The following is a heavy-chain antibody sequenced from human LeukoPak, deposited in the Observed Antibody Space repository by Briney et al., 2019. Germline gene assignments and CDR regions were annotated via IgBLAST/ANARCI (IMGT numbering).Heavy chain of an antibody. J-gene: IGHJ4*02. CDR3: VGLGGYDSSGFLDY. CDR1: GYLFTHYY. V-gene: IGHV1-18*01. CDR2: VSGYNAKT. Sequence: SVKVSCKTSGYLFTHYYITWVRQAPGQGLEWMGWVSGYNAKTSYAQKFQGRVTMTIETSTTTAYMELESLRSDDTAVYYCVGLGGYDSSGFLDYWGQGTLVTVSS. D-gene: IGHD3-22*01.